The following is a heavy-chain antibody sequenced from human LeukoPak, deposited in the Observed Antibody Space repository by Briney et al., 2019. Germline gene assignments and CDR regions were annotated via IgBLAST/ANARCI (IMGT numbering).Heavy chain of an antibody. CDR1: GYTFTSYD. D-gene: IGHD2-2*01. V-gene: IGHV1-8*01. CDR3: ARDLTLHNIVVVPAAGYRGRAFGY. J-gene: IGHJ4*02. CDR2: MNPNSGDT. Sequence: ASVKVSCKASGYTFTSYDINWVRQATGQGLEWMGWMNPNSGDTGYAQKFQGRVTMTRNTSISTAYMELSSLRSEDTAVYYCARDLTLHNIVVVPAAGYRGRAFGYWGQGTLVTVSS.